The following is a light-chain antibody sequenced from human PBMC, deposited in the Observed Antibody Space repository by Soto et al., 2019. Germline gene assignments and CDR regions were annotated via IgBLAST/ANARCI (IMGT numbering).Light chain of an antibody. CDR2: EGS. CDR3: CSYAGSSTFV. Sequence: QSVLTQPASVSGSPGQSITISCTGTSSDVGNYDLVSWYQQLPGKSPKFFLYEGSKRPSGVSNRFSGSKSGNTASLTISGLQAEDEADYYCCSYAGSSTFVFGTGTKVTVL. J-gene: IGLJ1*01. CDR1: SSDVGNYDL. V-gene: IGLV2-23*01.